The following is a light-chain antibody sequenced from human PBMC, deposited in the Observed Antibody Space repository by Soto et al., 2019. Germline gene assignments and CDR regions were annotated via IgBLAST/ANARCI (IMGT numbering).Light chain of an antibody. Sequence: QSVLTQPSSVSGSPGQSITISCTGASSVVGAYIYVSWFQQHPGKAPTLIISEVSSRPSGVSNRFSVSKSGNAASLTISGLQAEDEADYFCFSFTTDWTHVFGTGTKVTV. J-gene: IGLJ1*01. CDR3: FSFTTDWTHV. CDR1: SSVVGAYIY. CDR2: EVS. V-gene: IGLV2-14*01.